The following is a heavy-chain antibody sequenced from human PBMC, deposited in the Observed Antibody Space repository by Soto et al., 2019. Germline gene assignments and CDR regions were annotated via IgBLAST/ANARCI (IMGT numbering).Heavy chain of an antibody. Sequence: GESLKISCKGSGYSFTSYWIGWVRQMPGKGLEWMGIIYPGDSDTRYSPSFPGQVTISADKSISTAYLQWSSLKASDTAMYYCARKGSCSSTSGLNYYYYGMDVWGQGTTVTVSS. CDR3: ARKGSCSSTSGLNYYYYGMDV. CDR2: IYPGDSDT. V-gene: IGHV5-51*01. D-gene: IGHD2-2*01. CDR1: GYSFTSYW. J-gene: IGHJ6*02.